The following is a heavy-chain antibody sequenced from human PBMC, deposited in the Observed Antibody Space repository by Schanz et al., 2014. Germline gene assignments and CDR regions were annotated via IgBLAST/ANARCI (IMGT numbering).Heavy chain of an antibody. CDR1: GFAFSSFA. CDR2: ITSGSAK. Sequence: EVQLVESGGGLVQPGGSLRLSCAASGFAFSSFALSWVRQSPGKGLEWVSYITSGSAKFYADSVKGRFTISRDNAKNSLYLQMNSLRAEDTAVYYCAREKRRTEVGLDHWGQGTLVTVS. V-gene: IGHV3-48*03. J-gene: IGHJ4*02. CDR3: AREKRRTEVGLDH.